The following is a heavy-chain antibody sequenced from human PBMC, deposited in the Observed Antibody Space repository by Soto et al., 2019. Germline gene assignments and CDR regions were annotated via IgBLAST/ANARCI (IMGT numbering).Heavy chain of an antibody. V-gene: IGHV4-31*03. D-gene: IGHD6-19*01. J-gene: IGHJ5*02. Sequence: SETLSLTCFVSVYSITAGGYYCSWIGHHPGKGLEWIGSFYSSGSIIYNPSLRSRVSISGDTSSNQFSMSLTSVTAAITARYYSATMYSSGFGWLQPWEPGTLLNVSS. CDR3: ATMYSSGFGWLQP. CDR2: FYSSGSI. CDR1: VYSITAGGYY.